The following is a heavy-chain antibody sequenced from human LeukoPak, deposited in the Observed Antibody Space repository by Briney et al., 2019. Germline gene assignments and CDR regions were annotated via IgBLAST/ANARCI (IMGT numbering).Heavy chain of an antibody. D-gene: IGHD5-18*01. J-gene: IGHJ4*02. CDR3: ASSRVYGYHDY. V-gene: IGHV3-48*03. Sequence: GGSLRLSCAVSGFTFSSYEISWVRQAPGKGPEWLSYISSSGSTLYYADSVKGRFTISRDNAKNSSHLQMNSLRVEDTAVYYCASSRVYGYHDYWGQGTLVTVSS. CDR1: GFTFSSYE. CDR2: ISSSGSTL.